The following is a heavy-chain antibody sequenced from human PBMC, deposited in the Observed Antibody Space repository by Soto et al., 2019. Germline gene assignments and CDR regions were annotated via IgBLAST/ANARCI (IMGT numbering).Heavy chain of an antibody. CDR1: GYXXTXXY. D-gene: IGHD3-22*01. J-gene: IGHJ4*02. V-gene: IGHV1-46*01. CDR2: INPSGGST. CDR3: ARELNTDSSAYYSFAY. Sequence: CXASGYXXTXXYXXWVRQAXGQGLEWMGIINPSGGSTSYAQKFQGRVTMTTDKSTTTTYMELRSLRSDDTAVYYCARELNTDSSAYYSFAYWGQGTLLTVSS.